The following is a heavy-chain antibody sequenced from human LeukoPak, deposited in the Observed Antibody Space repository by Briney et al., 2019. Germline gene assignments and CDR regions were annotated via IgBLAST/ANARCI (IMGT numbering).Heavy chain of an antibody. Sequence: GRSLRLSCAASGFTFSSYWMHWVRQVPGKGLVWVARINPGGSSITYADSVKGRFTISRDNAKNTLYLQMNSLRAEDTAVYYCAKDLSPGSYGNWFDPWGQGTLVTVSS. CDR1: GFTFSSYW. V-gene: IGHV3-74*01. CDR3: AKDLSPGSYGNWFDP. J-gene: IGHJ5*02. D-gene: IGHD1-26*01. CDR2: INPGGSSI.